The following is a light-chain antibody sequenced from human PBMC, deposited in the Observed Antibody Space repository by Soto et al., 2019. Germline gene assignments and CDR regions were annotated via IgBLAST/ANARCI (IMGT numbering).Light chain of an antibody. V-gene: IGLV2-14*01. CDR1: SSDIGGYNY. CDR3: SSYTSSSTLV. J-gene: IGLJ1*01. Sequence: QSALTQPASVSGSPGQSITISCAGTSSDIGGYNYVSWYQHHPGKAPKLMISGVSNRPSGVSNRFSGSKSGNTASLTISGLQAEDEADYYCSSYTSSSTLVFGSGTKVTV. CDR2: GVS.